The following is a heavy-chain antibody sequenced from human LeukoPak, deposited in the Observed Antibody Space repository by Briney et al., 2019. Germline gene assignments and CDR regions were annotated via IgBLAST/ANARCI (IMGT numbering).Heavy chain of an antibody. V-gene: IGHV1-69*01. J-gene: IGHJ6*03. D-gene: IGHD4-11*01. CDR1: GGTFSSYA. Sequence: SVKVSCKASGGTFSSYAIIWVRQAPGQGLEWMGGIIPIFGTANYAQKFQGRVTITADESTSTAYMELSSLRSEDTAVYYCAGGRTTVTPYYYYMDVWGKGTTVTLSS. CDR2: IIPIFGTA. CDR3: AGGRTTVTPYYYYMDV.